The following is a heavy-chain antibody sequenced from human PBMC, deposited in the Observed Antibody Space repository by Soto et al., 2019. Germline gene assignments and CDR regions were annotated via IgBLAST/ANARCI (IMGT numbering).Heavy chain of an antibody. CDR2: ISGYNGNT. J-gene: IGHJ4*02. CDR3: AREGQLGY. Sequence: ASVKVSYQASCYTFSNYCFSWVRQAPGQGLEWMGWISGYNGNTNYAERLQGRVTMTTDTSTSTAYMELRSLRYDDTAVYYCAREGQLGYWGQGTPVTVSS. D-gene: IGHD6-6*01. CDR1: CYTFSNYC. V-gene: IGHV1-18*01.